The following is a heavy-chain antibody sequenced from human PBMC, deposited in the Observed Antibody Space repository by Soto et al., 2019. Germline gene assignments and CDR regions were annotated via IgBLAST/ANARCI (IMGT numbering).Heavy chain of an antibody. CDR2: ISYDGSNK. CDR3: VKDRYRIVGATGSYYYGMDF. Sequence: GGSLRLSCASSGFTFSSYGMHWVRQAPGKGLEWVAVISYDGSNKYYADSVKGRFTISRDNSKNTLYLQMNSLRAEDTAVYYCVKDRYRIVGATGSYYYGMDFCGQGTTVTVSS. D-gene: IGHD1-26*01. V-gene: IGHV3-30*18. J-gene: IGHJ6*02. CDR1: GFTFSSYG.